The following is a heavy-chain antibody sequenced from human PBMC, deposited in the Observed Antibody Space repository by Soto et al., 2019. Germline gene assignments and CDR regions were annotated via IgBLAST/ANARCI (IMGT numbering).Heavy chain of an antibody. CDR2: IYYSGST. CDR1: GGSISSYY. D-gene: IGHD3-22*01. CDR3: ARDRRGGYYDSSGPFDY. Sequence: SETLSLTCTVSGGSISSYYWSWIRQPPGKGLEWIGYIYYSGSTNYNPSLKSRVTISVDTSKNQFSLKLSSVTAADTAVYYCARDRRGGYYDSSGPFDYWGQGTQVTVSS. V-gene: IGHV4-59*01. J-gene: IGHJ4*02.